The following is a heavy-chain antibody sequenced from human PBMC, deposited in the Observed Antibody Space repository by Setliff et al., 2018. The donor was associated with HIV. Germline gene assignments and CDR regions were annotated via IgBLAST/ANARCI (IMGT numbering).Heavy chain of an antibody. CDR1: NGSISSGGYF. CDR3: ARGGRKDLTDN. CDR2: IYYNGNT. J-gene: IGHJ1*01. D-gene: IGHD2-21*02. Sequence: SETLSLTCSVSNGSISSGGYFWSWIRQHPGKGLEWIGYIYYNGNTYYNPSLKSRAAISLDTSENHFSLKLTSVTAADTAIYFCARGGRKDLTDNWGQGTQVTVSS. V-gene: IGHV4-31*03.